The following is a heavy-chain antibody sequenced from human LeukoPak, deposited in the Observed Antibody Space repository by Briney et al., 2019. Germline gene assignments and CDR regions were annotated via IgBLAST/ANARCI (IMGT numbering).Heavy chain of an antibody. CDR3: ARGLTYYDFWSGYYYDYYYYMDV. CDR2: IYYSGST. V-gene: IGHV4-59*01. CDR1: GGSISSYY. Sequence: SETLSFTRTVSGGSISSYYWSWIRQPPGKGPEWIGHIYYSGSTNYNPSLKSRVTISVDTSKNQFSLKLSSVTAADTAVYYCARGLTYYDFWSGYYYDYYYYMDVWGKGTTVTVSS. J-gene: IGHJ6*03. D-gene: IGHD3-3*01.